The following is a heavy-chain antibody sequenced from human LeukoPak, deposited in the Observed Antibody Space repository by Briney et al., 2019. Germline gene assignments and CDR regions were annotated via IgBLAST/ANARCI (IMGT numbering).Heavy chain of an antibody. D-gene: IGHD2-2*02. CDR1: GYTFTSYA. V-gene: IGHV7-4-1*02. Sequence: ASVKVSCKASGYTFTSYAMNWVRQAPGQGLEWVGWINTNTGNPTYAQGFTGRFVFSLDTSVSTAYLQISSLKAEDTAVYYCARDPGHCSSTSCYRSHFDYWGQGTLVTVSS. CDR3: ARDPGHCSSTSCYRSHFDY. CDR2: INTNTGNP. J-gene: IGHJ4*02.